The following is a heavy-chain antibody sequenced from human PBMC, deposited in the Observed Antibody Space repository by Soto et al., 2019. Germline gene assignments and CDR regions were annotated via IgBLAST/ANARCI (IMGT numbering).Heavy chain of an antibody. CDR2: INHSEST. D-gene: IGHD2-15*01. Sequence: QVQLQQWGAGLLKPSETLSLTCAVYGWSFSGYYWTWIRQPPGKGLEWIGEINHSESTNYNPSLKSRVTKSVDTSKNQVSLKLSSVTAADTAVYYCARGGGCSGGSCYPVDYWNQGTLVTVSS. V-gene: IGHV4-34*01. CDR1: GWSFSGYY. J-gene: IGHJ4*02. CDR3: ARGGGCSGGSCYPVDY.